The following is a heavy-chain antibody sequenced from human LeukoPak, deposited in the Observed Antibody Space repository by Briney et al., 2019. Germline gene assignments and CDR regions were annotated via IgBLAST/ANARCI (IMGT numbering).Heavy chain of an antibody. CDR3: ARDQIRGDGYNPSNNYYGMDV. J-gene: IGHJ6*02. D-gene: IGHD5-24*01. CDR2: ISYDGSNN. CDR1: GFTFSSYA. V-gene: IGHV3-30*14. Sequence: GGSLRLSCAASGFTFSSYAMHWVRQAPGKGLEWVAVISYDGSNNYYADSVKGRFTISRDNSKNTLYLQMNSLKAEDTAVYYCARDQIRGDGYNPSNNYYGMDVWGQGTTVTVSS.